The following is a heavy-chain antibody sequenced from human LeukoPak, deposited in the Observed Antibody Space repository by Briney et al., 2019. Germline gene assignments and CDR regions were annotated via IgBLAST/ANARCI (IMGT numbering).Heavy chain of an antibody. CDR2: IYYSGST. CDR1: GGSFSSYY. V-gene: IGHV4-39*01. J-gene: IGHJ5*02. D-gene: IGHD5-24*01. Sequence: PSETLSLTCAVYGGSFSSYYWGWIRQPPGKGLEWIGSIYYSGSTYYNPSLKSRVTISVDTSKNQFSLKLSSVTAADTAVYYCARHPLVEMATIVRFDPWGQGTLVTVSS. CDR3: ARHPLVEMATIVRFDP.